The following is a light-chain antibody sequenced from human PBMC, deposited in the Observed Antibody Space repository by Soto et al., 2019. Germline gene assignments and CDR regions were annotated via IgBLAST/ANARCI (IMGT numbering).Light chain of an antibody. CDR2: DAS. V-gene: IGKV3-11*01. Sequence: EIVLTQSPATLSLSPGERATLSCRTSQSVSSYFAWYQQKPGRAPRLLIYDASNRATGIPARFIGSGSGTEFTLTISSLEPEDFAVYYCQQRSNWPITFGQGTRLEMK. J-gene: IGKJ5*01. CDR1: QSVSSY. CDR3: QQRSNWPIT.